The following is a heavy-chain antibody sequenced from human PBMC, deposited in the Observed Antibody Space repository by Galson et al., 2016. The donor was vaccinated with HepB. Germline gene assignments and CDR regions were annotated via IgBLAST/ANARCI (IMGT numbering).Heavy chain of an antibody. J-gene: IGHJ3*02. Sequence: LSLTCAVYGESFSGYYWSWIRKPPGKGLEWIGEIKPGRSANYKPSLKSRVTISVDTSKNQFSLRLTSVTAADTAVYYCATRVHGGAFYESHAFDIWGQGTMVTVSS. CDR1: GESFSGYY. D-gene: IGHD4-23*01. CDR2: IKPGRSA. V-gene: IGHV4-34*01. CDR3: ATRVHGGAFYESHAFDI.